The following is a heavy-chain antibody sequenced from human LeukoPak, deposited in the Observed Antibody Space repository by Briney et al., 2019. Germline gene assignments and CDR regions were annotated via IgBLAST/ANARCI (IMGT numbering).Heavy chain of an antibody. Sequence: PSQTLSLTCTVSGGSISSHYWSWIRQPPGTGLEWIGYIYYSGSTNYNPSLKSRVTISVDTSKNQFSLKLSSVTAADTAVYYCARGVENYDFWSGSAINYFDYWGQGTLVTVSS. CDR2: IYYSGST. CDR3: ARGVENYDFWSGSAINYFDY. V-gene: IGHV4-59*11. CDR1: GGSISSHY. D-gene: IGHD3-3*01. J-gene: IGHJ4*02.